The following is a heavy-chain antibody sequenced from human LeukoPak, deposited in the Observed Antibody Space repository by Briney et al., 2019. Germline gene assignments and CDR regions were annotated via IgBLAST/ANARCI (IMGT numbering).Heavy chain of an antibody. Sequence: ASVNVPCKVSGYTLTELSMHWVRQARGKGLEWMGGFDPEDGETIYAQKFQGRVTMTEDTSTDTAYMELSSLRSEDTAVYYCATGLGYSSSSYDYWGQGTLVTVSS. V-gene: IGHV1-24*01. D-gene: IGHD6-6*01. CDR2: FDPEDGET. CDR1: GYTLTELS. J-gene: IGHJ4*02. CDR3: ATGLGYSSSSYDY.